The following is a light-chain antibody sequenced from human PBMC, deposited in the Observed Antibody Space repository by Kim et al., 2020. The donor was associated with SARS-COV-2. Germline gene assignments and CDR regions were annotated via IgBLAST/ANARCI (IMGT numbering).Light chain of an antibody. CDR2: DSN. CDR1: STNIGTNY. CDR3: STWDGRLSAGV. V-gene: IGLV1-51*01. Sequence: QSVLTQPPSVSAAPGEKVSFSCSGSSTNIGTNYVSWYQQFPGRAPKLLIYDSNKRPSGVPDRLSGSNSGTSATLGITGLQPGDEADYYCSTWDGRLSAGVFGTGTKVTVL. J-gene: IGLJ1*01.